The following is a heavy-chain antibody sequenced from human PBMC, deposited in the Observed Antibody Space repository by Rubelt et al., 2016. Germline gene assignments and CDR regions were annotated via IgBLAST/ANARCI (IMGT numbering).Heavy chain of an antibody. D-gene: IGHD3-16*02. Sequence: QVQLEQSGAEVKKPGSSAKVSCKASGGTFSSYAINWVRQAPGQGLEWMGGIIPIFDTVNYAQKFQARVTITADEPASTAYMELNSLTSEDTAVYYGARINRGYRAFDYWGQGTLVTVSS. CDR1: GGTFSSYA. CDR2: IIPIFDTV. CDR3: ARINRGYRAFDY. V-gene: IGHV1-69*01. J-gene: IGHJ4*02.